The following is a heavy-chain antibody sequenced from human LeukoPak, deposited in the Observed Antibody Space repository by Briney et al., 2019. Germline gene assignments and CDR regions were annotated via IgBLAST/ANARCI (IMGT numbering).Heavy chain of an antibody. CDR1: GGSISSGDYY. CDR3: ARPYYYDSRIDP. Sequence: PSETLSLTCTVSGGSISSGDYYWSWIRQPPGKGLEWIAYMYYSGSTYYNPSLKSRVTMSADTSKNQLSLKLSSVTAADTAVYYCARPYYYDSRIDPWGQGILVTDSS. CDR2: MYYSGST. V-gene: IGHV4-30-4*01. D-gene: IGHD3-22*01. J-gene: IGHJ5*02.